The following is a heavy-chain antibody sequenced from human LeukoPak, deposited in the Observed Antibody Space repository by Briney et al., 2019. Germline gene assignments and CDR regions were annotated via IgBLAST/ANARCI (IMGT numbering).Heavy chain of an antibody. CDR2: ISRDGTIT. V-gene: IGHV3-74*01. Sequence: HAGGSLRLSCAASGFTFSSSWMHRVRQVPGKGLAWVSRISRDGTITDYADFVKGRFTISRDNAKNTLYLQMNSLRSDDTALFYCGREIGAPGSFNFWGPGTMVAVSS. CDR3: GREIGAPGSFNF. CDR1: GFTFSSSW. J-gene: IGHJ3*01. D-gene: IGHD6-13*01.